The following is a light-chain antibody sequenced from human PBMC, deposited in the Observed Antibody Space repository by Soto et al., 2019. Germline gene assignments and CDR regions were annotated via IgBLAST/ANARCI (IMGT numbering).Light chain of an antibody. J-gene: IGLJ1*01. CDR2: EVI. CDR1: GSDIGGYDY. Sequence: QSALTQPASVSGSPGQSITIACTGSGSDIGGYDYVSWYQQHPGRAPKLVIYEVIKRPLGISDRFSGSKSGNTASLTISGLQAEDEADYFCSSYTESSPLVFGTGTKVTVL. CDR3: SSYTESSPLV. V-gene: IGLV2-14*01.